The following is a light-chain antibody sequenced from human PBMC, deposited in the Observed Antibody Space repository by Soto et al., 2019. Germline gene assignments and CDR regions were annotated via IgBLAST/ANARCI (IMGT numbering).Light chain of an antibody. Sequence: EIVLTQSPGTLSLSPGETATLSFRASQYVSNKVAWYQQKPGQAPRLLIYDASNRATGIPARFSGSGSGTDFTLTISSLEPEDFAVYYCQQRSNWPLTFGQGTKVDIK. CDR3: QQRSNWPLT. CDR2: DAS. V-gene: IGKV3-11*01. J-gene: IGKJ1*01. CDR1: QYVSNK.